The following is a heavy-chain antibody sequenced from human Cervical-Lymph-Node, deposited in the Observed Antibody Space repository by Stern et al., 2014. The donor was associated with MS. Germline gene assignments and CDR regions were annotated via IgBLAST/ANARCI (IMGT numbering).Heavy chain of an antibody. D-gene: IGHD2-8*01. CDR1: GGSINSYY. CDR3: ARDATKPTPGYFDL. Sequence: VQLQESGPGLVKPSQTLSLTCTISGGSINSYYWSWIRQHPGKGLEWIGYIYYSGYTYYNPSLENRVVISVDASKNQFSLKLTSVTAADTAVYYCARDATKPTPGYFDLWGRGTLGTVSS. CDR2: IYYSGYT. J-gene: IGHJ2*01. V-gene: IGHV4-31*03.